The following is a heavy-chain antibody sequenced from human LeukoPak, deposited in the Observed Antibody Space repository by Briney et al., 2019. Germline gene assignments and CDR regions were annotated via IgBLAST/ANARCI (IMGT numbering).Heavy chain of an antibody. Sequence: PGGSLRLSCAASGFVFSSYSMNWVRQAPGKGLEWVSYISRGSPTIHYADSVKGRFTISRDNAKNSLYLQMNSLRAEDTALYFCARKAQYNGHYPLDYWGQGTLVTVSS. J-gene: IGHJ4*02. CDR1: GFVFSSYS. D-gene: IGHD1-7*01. CDR3: ARKAQYNGHYPLDY. CDR2: ISRGSPTI. V-gene: IGHV3-48*01.